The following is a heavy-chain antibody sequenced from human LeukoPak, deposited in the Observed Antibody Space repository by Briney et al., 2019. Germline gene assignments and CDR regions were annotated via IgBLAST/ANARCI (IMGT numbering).Heavy chain of an antibody. CDR3: ARGSGQWLVKGRMDYFDY. D-gene: IGHD6-19*01. V-gene: IGHV4-61*02. J-gene: IGHJ4*02. Sequence: PSQTLSLTCTVSGGSISSGSYYWSWIRQPAGKGLEWIGRIYTSGSTNYNPSLKSRVTISVDTSKNQFSLKLSSVTAADTAVDYCARGSGQWLVKGRMDYFDYWGQGTLVTVSS. CDR2: IYTSGST. CDR1: GGSISSGSYY.